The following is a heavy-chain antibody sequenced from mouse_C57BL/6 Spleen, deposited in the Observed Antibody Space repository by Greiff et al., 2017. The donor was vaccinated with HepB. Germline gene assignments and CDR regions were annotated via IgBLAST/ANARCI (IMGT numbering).Heavy chain of an antibody. D-gene: IGHD1-1*01. CDR3: TTRRITTVVAPYAMDY. J-gene: IGHJ4*01. CDR1: GFNIKDDY. Sequence: EVQLQQSGAELVRPGASVKLSCTASGFNIKDDYMHWVKQRPEQGLEWIGWIDPENGDTEYASKFQGKATITADTSSNTAYLQLSSLTSEDTAVYYCTTRRITTVVAPYAMDYWGQGTSVTVSS. CDR2: IDPENGDT. V-gene: IGHV14-4*01.